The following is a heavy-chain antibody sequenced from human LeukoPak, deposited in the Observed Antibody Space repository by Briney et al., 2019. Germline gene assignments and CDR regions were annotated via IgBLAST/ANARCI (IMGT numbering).Heavy chain of an antibody. CDR1: GFTFSSYE. CDR2: ISSSGSTI. D-gene: IGHD5-18*01. CDR3: ARAGTIQLWFNPAFDI. Sequence: PGGSLRLSCAASGFTFSSYEMNWVRQAPGKGLEWVSYISSSGSTIYYADSVKGRFTISRDNAKNSLYLQMNGLRAEDTAVYYCARAGTIQLWFNPAFDIWGQGTMVTVSS. V-gene: IGHV3-48*03. J-gene: IGHJ3*02.